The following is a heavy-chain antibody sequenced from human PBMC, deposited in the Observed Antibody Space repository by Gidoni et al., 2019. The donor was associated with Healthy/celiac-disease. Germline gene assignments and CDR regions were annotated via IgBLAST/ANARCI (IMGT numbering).Heavy chain of an antibody. D-gene: IGHD5-18*01. V-gene: IGHV1-69*02. Sequence: QLVQSGAEVKKPGSSVKVSCKASGGTFSSYTISWVRQAPGQGLEWMGRIIPILGIANYAQKFQGSVTITADKSTSTAYMELSSLRSEDTAVYYCAGAPTGGYILLARTGWFDPWGQGTLVTVSS. J-gene: IGHJ5*02. CDR1: GGTFSSYT. CDR2: IIPILGIA. CDR3: AGAPTGGYILLARTGWFDP.